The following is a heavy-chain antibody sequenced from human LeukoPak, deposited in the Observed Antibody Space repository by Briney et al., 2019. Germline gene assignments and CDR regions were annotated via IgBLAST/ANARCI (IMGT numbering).Heavy chain of an antibody. D-gene: IGHD5-18*01. CDR3: ARDKTAMVMGYDY. CDR2: INPNSGGT. J-gene: IGHJ4*02. CDR1: GYTFTGYY. Sequence: ASVKVSCKASGYTFTGYYMHWVRQAPGQGLEWMGWINPNSGGTNYAQKFQGRVTMTRDTSISTAYMELSRLRSDDTAVYYCARDKTAMVMGYDYWGQGTLVTVSS. V-gene: IGHV1-2*02.